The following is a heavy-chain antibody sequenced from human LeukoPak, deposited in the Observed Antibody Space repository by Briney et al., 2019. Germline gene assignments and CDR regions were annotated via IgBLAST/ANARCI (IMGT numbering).Heavy chain of an antibody. CDR3: ARAHYASSNIKVPFDV. J-gene: IGHJ6*04. CDR1: EFTFSTYA. Sequence: GGSLRLSCAASEFTFSTYAMSWVRQAPGRGLEWVSSINYGGDTTYYADSVEGRFTISRDNSKNTLYLQMNRLRAEDTAVYYCARAHYASSNIKVPFDVWGKGTTVTVSS. CDR2: INYGGDTT. D-gene: IGHD3-22*01. V-gene: IGHV3-23*01.